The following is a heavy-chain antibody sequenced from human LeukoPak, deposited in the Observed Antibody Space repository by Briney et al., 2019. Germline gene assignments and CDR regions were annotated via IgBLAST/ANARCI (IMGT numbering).Heavy chain of an antibody. J-gene: IGHJ4*02. Sequence: SETLSLTCTVSGGSIISSSYYWGWIRQPPGKGLEWIGSIYYSGSTYYNPSLKSRVTISVDTSKNQFSLKLSSVTAADTAVYYCARAYSGSLFDYWGQGTLVTVSS. CDR1: GGSIISSSYY. CDR3: ARAYSGSLFDY. V-gene: IGHV4-39*01. D-gene: IGHD1-26*01. CDR2: IYYSGST.